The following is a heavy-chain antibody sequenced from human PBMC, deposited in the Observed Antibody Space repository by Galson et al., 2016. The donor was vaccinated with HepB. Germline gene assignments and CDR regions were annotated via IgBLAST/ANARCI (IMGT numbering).Heavy chain of an antibody. CDR1: GGPTTSNHHY. CDR3: ARSDLVVVPTSTEWFDP. Sequence: SETLSLTCTVSGGPTTSNHHYWGWIRQPPGKGLEWIGSAFHSGNTYYNPSLRSRVTVSVDASRNQFSLKLSSLTAADTAIYYCARSDLVVVPTSTEWFDPWGQGILVAVSS. CDR2: AFHSGNT. D-gene: IGHD2-2*01. V-gene: IGHV4-39*01. J-gene: IGHJ5*02.